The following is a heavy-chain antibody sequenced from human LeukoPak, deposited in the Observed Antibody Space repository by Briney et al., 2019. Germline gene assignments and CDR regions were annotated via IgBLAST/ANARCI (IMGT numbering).Heavy chain of an antibody. Sequence: GGSLRLSCAASGFTFSSYAMSWVRQAPGKGLEWVSAISGSGGSTYYADSVKGRFTISRDNSKNTLYLQMNSLRAEDTAVYYCANGGVVVVPSAGPAFDIWGQGTMVTVSS. J-gene: IGHJ3*02. D-gene: IGHD2-15*01. CDR2: ISGSGGST. V-gene: IGHV3-23*01. CDR3: ANGGVVVVPSAGPAFDI. CDR1: GFTFSSYA.